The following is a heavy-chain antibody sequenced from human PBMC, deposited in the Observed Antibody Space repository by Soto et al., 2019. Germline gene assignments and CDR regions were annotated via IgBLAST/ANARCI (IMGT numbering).Heavy chain of an antibody. CDR3: ARRWGPTFDF. J-gene: IGHJ4*02. CDR1: GRSISSNY. Sequence: XTLGLTLAVAGRSISSNYWSWIRQPPGKGLEWIGYIYYSGSTNYNPSLKSRVTISVDTSKNQFSLKLSSVSAADTAVYYCARRWGPTFDFWGQGTLVTVS. D-gene: IGHD1-26*01. V-gene: IGHV4-59*01. CDR2: IYYSGST.